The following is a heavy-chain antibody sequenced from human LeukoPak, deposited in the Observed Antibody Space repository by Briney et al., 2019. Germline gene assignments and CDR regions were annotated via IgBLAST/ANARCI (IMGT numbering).Heavy chain of an antibody. V-gene: IGHV4-34*01. D-gene: IGHD2-21*01. CDR3: ATRLIYPYYFDY. CDR2: INHSGST. J-gene: IGHJ4*02. Sequence: SETLSLTCAVYGGSFSGYYWSWLRQPPGKGLEWIGEINHSGSTNYNPSLKSRVTISVDTSKNQFSLKLSSVTAADTAVYYCATRLIYPYYFDYWGQGTLVTVSS. CDR1: GGSFSGYY.